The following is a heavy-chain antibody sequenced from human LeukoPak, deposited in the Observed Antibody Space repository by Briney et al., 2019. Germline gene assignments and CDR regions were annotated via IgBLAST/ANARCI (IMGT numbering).Heavy chain of an antibody. Sequence: SVTLSLTCTVSGGSISSYYWSWIRQPPGKGLEWIGYIYYSGSTNYNPSLKSRVTISVDTSKNQFSLKLSSVTAADTAVYYCARVRMVRGVILKGYFDYWGQGTLVTVSS. CDR1: GGSISSYY. CDR3: ARVRMVRGVILKGYFDY. CDR2: IYYSGST. J-gene: IGHJ4*02. D-gene: IGHD3-10*01. V-gene: IGHV4-59*01.